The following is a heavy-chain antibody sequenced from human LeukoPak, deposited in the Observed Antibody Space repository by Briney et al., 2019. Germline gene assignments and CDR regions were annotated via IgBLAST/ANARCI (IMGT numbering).Heavy chain of an antibody. V-gene: IGHV3-30*03. D-gene: IGHD1-7*01. CDR1: GFTFSSFG. J-gene: IGHJ4*02. CDR2: ISYDGSNK. CDR3: ARDRGLANWNYEFDY. Sequence: GGSLRLSCAASGFTFSSFGMHWVRQTPGKGLEWVAVISYDGSNKYYADSVKGRFTISRDNSKNTLYLQMNSLRAEDTAVYYCARDRGLANWNYEFDYWGQGTLVTVSS.